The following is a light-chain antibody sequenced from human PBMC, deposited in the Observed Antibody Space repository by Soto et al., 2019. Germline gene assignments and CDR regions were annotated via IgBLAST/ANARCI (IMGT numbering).Light chain of an antibody. J-gene: IGKJ1*01. CDR1: QSISSW. CDR2: KAS. CDR3: QEYNSDAWS. V-gene: IGKV1-5*03. Sequence: DIQMTQSPSTLSASVGDRVTITCRASQSISSWLAWYQQKPGKAPKLLIYKASSLESGVPSRFSVSGSGTEFTLTISSLQPDDIATYYCQEYNSDAWSFGQGTKVEIK.